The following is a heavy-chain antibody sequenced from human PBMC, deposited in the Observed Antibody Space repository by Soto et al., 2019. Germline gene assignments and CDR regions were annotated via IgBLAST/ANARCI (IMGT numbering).Heavy chain of an antibody. D-gene: IGHD6-19*01. J-gene: IGHJ4*02. V-gene: IGHV4-4*02. CDR3: AREQIAVAGNFDY. CDR2: IYHSGST. Sequence: QVQLQESGPGLVKPSGTLSLTCAVSGGSISSSNWWSWVRQPPGKGLEWIGEIYHSGSTNYNPSLKRRVTISVDKSKNQFSLKLSSVTAADTAVYYCAREQIAVAGNFDYWGQGTLVTVSS. CDR1: GGSISSSNW.